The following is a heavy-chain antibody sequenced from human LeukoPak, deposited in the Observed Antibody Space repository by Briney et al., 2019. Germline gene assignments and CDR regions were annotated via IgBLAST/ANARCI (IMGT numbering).Heavy chain of an antibody. V-gene: IGHV4-39*07. Sequence: SETLSLTCTVSGGSISSSSYYWGWIRQPPGKGLEWIGSIYYSGSTYYNPSLKSRVTISVDTSKNQFSLKLSSVTAADPAVYYCASVTSGYGIMSYYYYMDVWGKGTTVTVSS. D-gene: IGHD5-12*01. CDR2: IYYSGST. CDR3: ASVTSGYGIMSYYYYMDV. CDR1: GGSISSSSYY. J-gene: IGHJ6*03.